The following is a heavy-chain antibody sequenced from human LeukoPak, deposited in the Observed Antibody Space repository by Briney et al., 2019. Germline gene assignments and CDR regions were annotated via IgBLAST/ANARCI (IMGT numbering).Heavy chain of an antibody. J-gene: IGHJ4*02. D-gene: IGHD6-19*01. V-gene: IGHV1-2*02. CDR1: GYTFTTYY. CDR3: ARGRIAVAGTPDY. Sequence: ASVKVSCKASGYTFTTYYVHWVRQAPGQGLEWMGWINPNSGGTNYAQKFQGRVTMTRDTSISTAYMELSRLRSDDTAVYYCARGRIAVAGTPDYWGQGTLVTVSS. CDR2: INPNSGGT.